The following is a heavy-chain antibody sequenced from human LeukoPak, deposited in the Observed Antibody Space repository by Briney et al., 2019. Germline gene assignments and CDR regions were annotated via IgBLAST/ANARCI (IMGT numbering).Heavy chain of an antibody. Sequence: SETLSLTCSLSGASIRIYYSSWIRQPAGKGLEWIGHIYTSGSTNYNPSLKSRVTMSVDTSKNQFSLKLSSVTAADTAVYYCARGPTTVTRAFDYWGQGALVTVSS. V-gene: IGHV4-4*07. J-gene: IGHJ4*02. D-gene: IGHD4-17*01. CDR3: ARGPTTVTRAFDY. CDR1: GASIRIYY. CDR2: IYTSGST.